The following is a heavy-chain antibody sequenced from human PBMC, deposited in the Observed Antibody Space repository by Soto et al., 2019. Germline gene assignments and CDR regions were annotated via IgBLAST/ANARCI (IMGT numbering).Heavy chain of an antibody. D-gene: IGHD2-15*01. CDR3: ARRGYCSGGSCYFTSYYYYGMDV. CDR1: GGSISSSSYY. J-gene: IGHJ6*02. CDR2: IYYSGST. V-gene: IGHV4-39*01. Sequence: QLQLQESGPGLVKPSETLSLTCTVSGGSISSSSYYWGWIRQPPGKGLEWIGSIYYSGSTYYNPSLKSRVTISVDTSETQFSLKLSSGTAADAAVYYCARRGYCSGGSCYFTSYYYYGMDVWGQGTTVTVSS.